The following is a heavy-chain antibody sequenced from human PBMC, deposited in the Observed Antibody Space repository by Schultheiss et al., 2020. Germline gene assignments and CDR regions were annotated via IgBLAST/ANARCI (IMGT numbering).Heavy chain of an antibody. D-gene: IGHD3-22*01. V-gene: IGHV3-21*01. CDR2: ISSSSSYM. CDR1: GFTFSSYT. J-gene: IGHJ4*02. Sequence: GGSLSLSCAASGFTFSSYTMNWVRQAPGKGLEWVSSISSSSSYMYYVDSVKGRFTISRDNAKNSLYLQMNSLRVEDTAVYYCARGDYYDSSGYPDYWGQGTLVTVSS. CDR3: ARGDYYDSSGYPDY.